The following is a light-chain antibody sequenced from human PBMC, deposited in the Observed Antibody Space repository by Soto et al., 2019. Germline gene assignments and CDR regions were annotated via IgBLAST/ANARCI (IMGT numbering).Light chain of an antibody. CDR2: AAS. CDR3: QHYNDWVKT. V-gene: IGKV3-15*01. CDR1: QSVSSD. J-gene: IGKJ2*01. Sequence: EIVMTQSPATLSVSPGERATLSCRASQSVSSDLAWYRQKPGQAPRLLIYAASTRATGIPARFSGSGSGTEFTLTISSLQSEDFALYYCQHYNDWVKTFGQGTKLEIK.